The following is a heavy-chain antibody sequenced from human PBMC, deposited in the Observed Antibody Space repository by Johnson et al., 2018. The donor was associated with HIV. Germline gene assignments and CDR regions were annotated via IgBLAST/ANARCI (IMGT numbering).Heavy chain of an antibody. V-gene: IGHV3-7*01. Sequence: VQLVESGGGVVQPGRSLRLSCAASGFTFSSYGMHWVRQAPGKGLEWVANIKQDGSERYYVDSLKGRFTISRDNAKNSLYLQMNSLRAEDTAVFHCARGDVGAFDIWGQGTMVTVSS. CDR2: IKQDGSER. J-gene: IGHJ3*02. D-gene: IGHD1-26*01. CDR3: ARGDVGAFDI. CDR1: GFTFSSYG.